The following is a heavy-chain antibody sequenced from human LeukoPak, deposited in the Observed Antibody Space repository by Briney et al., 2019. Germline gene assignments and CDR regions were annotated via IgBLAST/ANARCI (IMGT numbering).Heavy chain of an antibody. CDR1: GYTLTELS. D-gene: IGHD3-22*01. CDR2: FDPEDGET. J-gene: IGHJ4*02. Sequence: ASVKVSCKVSGYTLTELSMHWVRQAPGKGLEWMGGFDPEDGETIYAQKFQGRVTMTEDTSTDTAYMELSSLRSEDTAVYYCATARLYGSSGYYYEIFDYWGQGTLVTVSS. V-gene: IGHV1-24*01. CDR3: ATARLYGSSGYYYEIFDY.